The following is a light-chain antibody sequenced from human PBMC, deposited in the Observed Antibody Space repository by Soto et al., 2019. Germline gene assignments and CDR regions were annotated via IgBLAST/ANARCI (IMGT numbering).Light chain of an antibody. CDR1: QSISSW. CDR3: QQYDSQYT. V-gene: IGKV1-5*03. Sequence: DIQMTQSPSTLSASVGDRVTITCRASQSISSWLAWYQQKPGKAPNLLIYKASSLESGVPSRFSGSGSGTEFTLTISRLQPDDFATYYCQQYDSQYTFGQGTKLEIK. J-gene: IGKJ2*01. CDR2: KAS.